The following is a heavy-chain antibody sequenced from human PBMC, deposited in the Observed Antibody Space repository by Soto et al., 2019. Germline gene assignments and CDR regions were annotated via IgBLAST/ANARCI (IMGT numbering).Heavy chain of an antibody. CDR2: IYYSGST. CDR3: ARSSGYPDLLFDY. V-gene: IGHV4-31*03. D-gene: IGHD3-22*01. Sequence: SETLSLTCTVSGGSISSGGYYWSWIRQHPGKGLEWIGYIYYSGSTYYNPSPKSRVTISVDTSKNQFSLKLSSVTAADTAVYYCARSSGYPDLLFDYWGQGTLVTVSS. J-gene: IGHJ4*02. CDR1: GGSISSGGYY.